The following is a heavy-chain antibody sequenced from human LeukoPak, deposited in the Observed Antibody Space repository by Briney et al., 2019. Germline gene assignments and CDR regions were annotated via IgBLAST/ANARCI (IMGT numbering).Heavy chain of an antibody. J-gene: IGHJ5*02. D-gene: IGHD3-16*01. V-gene: IGHV4-59*08. CDR2: IYYSGST. CDR3: ARLGGQLDL. CDR1: GGSISSYY. Sequence: SETLSLTCTVSGGSISSYYWSWIRQPPGKGLEWIGYIYYSGSTKYNPSLRSRVTISVDTSKNQFSLKLSSVTAADTAVYYCARLGGQLDLWGQGTLVTVSS.